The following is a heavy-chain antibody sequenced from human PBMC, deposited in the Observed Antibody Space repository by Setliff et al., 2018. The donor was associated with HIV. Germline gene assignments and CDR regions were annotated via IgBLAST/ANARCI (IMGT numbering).Heavy chain of an antibody. V-gene: IGHV1-69*13. CDR2: IIPIFGTA. Sequence: GASVKVSCKASGGIFSSYALSWVRQAPGQGLEWMGGIIPIFGTANYAQKFQGRVTITADASTNTAYMALSSLRSEDTAVYYCASGSHGEGATDYWGLGTLVTVSS. J-gene: IGHJ4*02. CDR3: ASGSHGEGATDY. D-gene: IGHD1-26*01. CDR1: GGIFSSYA.